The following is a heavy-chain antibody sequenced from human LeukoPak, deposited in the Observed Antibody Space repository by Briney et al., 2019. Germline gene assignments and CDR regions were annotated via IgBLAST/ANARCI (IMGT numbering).Heavy chain of an antibody. CDR1: GGTFSSYA. Sequence: SVKVSCKASGGTFSSYAISWVRQAPGQGLEWMGGILPIFGTANYAQKFQGRVTITTDESTSTAYMELSSLRSEDTAVYYCARDSSRDGYNSPGYWGQGTLVTVSS. J-gene: IGHJ4*02. D-gene: IGHD5-24*01. CDR2: ILPIFGTA. CDR3: ARDSSRDGYNSPGY. V-gene: IGHV1-69*05.